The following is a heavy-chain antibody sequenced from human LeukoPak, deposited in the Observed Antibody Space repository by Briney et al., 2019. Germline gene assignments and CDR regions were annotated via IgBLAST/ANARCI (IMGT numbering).Heavy chain of an antibody. V-gene: IGHV1-2*02. CDR2: INPNSGGT. Sequence: GASVKVSCKASGYTFTGSYMHWVRQAPGQGLEWMGWINPNSGGTNYAQKFQGRVTMTRDTSISTAYMEQSRLRSDDTAVYYCAIVAGYYYYGMDVWGQGTTVTVSS. J-gene: IGHJ6*02. CDR3: AIVAGYYYYGMDV. CDR1: GYTFTGSY.